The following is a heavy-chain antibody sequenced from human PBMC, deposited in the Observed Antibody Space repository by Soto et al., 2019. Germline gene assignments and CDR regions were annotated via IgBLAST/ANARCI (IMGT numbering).Heavy chain of an antibody. CDR2: ISGSGGST. CDR1: GFPFSSYA. CDR3: AKDLTTVTTGFPQRLVLYY. V-gene: IGHV3-23*01. J-gene: IGHJ4*02. Sequence: GGSLRLSCAASGFPFSSYAMSWVRQAPGKGLEWVSAISGSGGSTYYADSVKGRFTISRDNSKNTLYLQMNSLRAEDTAVYYCAKDLTTVTTGFPQRLVLYYWGQGTLVTVSS. D-gene: IGHD4-4*01.